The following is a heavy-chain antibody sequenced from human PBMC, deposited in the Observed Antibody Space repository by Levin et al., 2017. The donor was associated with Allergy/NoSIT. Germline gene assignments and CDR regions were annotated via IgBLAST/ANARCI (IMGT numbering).Heavy chain of an antibody. CDR3: AHEGGLYYDDSSGNPSAFDI. D-gene: IGHD3-22*01. CDR2: IYWDDDK. V-gene: IGHV2-5*02. J-gene: IGHJ3*02. CDR1: GFSLSTSGVG. Sequence: SGPTLVKPTQTLTLTCTFSGFSLSTSGVGVGWIRQPPGKALEWLALIYWDDDKRYSPSLKSRLTITKDTSKNQVVLTMTNMDPVDTATYYCAHEGGLYYDDSSGNPSAFDIWGQGTMVTVSS.